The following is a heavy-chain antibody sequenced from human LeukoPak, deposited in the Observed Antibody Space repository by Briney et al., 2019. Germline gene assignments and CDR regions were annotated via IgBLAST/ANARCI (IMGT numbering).Heavy chain of an antibody. CDR3: ARSRLDSSSWYVVGDY. CDR1: GFTFDDYG. CDR2: INWNGGGT. D-gene: IGHD6-13*01. J-gene: IGHJ4*02. Sequence: PGGSLRLSCAASGFTFDDYGMSWVRQAPGKGLEWVSGINWNGGGTGYADSVKGRFTISRDNAKNSLYLQMNSLRAEDTALYYCARSRLDSSSWYVVGDYWGQGTLVTVSS. V-gene: IGHV3-20*04.